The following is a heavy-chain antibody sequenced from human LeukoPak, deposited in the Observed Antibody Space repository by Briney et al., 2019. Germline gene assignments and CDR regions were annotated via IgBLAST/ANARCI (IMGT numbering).Heavy chain of an antibody. CDR3: ARGTLKAAATDFDY. D-gene: IGHD6-13*01. Sequence: GGSLRLSCAASGFTFNDYGMSWVRQVPGKGLEWVSGINWNGGSTGYADSVKGRFTISRDNAKNSLYLQMNSLRAEDTALYCCARGTLKAAATDFDYWGQGTLVTVSS. J-gene: IGHJ4*02. V-gene: IGHV3-20*04. CDR1: GFTFNDYG. CDR2: INWNGGST.